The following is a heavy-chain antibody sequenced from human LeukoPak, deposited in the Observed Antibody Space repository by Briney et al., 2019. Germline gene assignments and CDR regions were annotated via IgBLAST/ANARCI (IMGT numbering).Heavy chain of an antibody. Sequence: GGSLRLSCAAGGFSFSSYSMNLVRQAPGKRLEWIAYISSYTITYYADFVKGRFTISRDNAKKSLDLQMNSLRAEDTAVYYCARDPYSGNYGNYYYYYMDVWGKGTTVTISS. CDR2: ISSYTIT. J-gene: IGHJ6*03. CDR1: GFSFSSYS. CDR3: ARDPYSGNYGNYYYYYMDV. D-gene: IGHD1-26*01. V-gene: IGHV3-48*01.